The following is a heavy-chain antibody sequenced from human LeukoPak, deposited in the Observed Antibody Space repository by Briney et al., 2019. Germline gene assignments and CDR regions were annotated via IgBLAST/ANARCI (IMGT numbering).Heavy chain of an antibody. J-gene: IGHJ6*04. V-gene: IGHV1-69*13. CDR3: ARDSGQQLGYYYYGMDV. CDR2: IIPIFGTA. Sequence: SVKVSCKASGGTFSSYAISWVRQAPGQGLEWMGEIIPIFGTANYAQKFQGRVTITADESTSTAYMELSSLRSEDTAVYYCARDSGQQLGYYYYGMDVWGKGTTVTVSS. D-gene: IGHD6-13*01. CDR1: GGTFSSYA.